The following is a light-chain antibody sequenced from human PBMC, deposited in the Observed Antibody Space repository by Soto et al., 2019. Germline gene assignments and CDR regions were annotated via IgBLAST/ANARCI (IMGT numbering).Light chain of an antibody. CDR3: SSYTTRSIPV. CDR1: SRDVGAYNY. V-gene: IGLV2-14*01. CDR2: EVS. Sequence: QSALTQPASVSGSPGQSITISCTGTSRDVGAYNYVSWYQQHPGKAPKLMISEVSSRPSGVSNRFSGSKSGNTASLTISGLQAEDEADYYCSSYTTRSIPVFGGGTKLTVL. J-gene: IGLJ2*01.